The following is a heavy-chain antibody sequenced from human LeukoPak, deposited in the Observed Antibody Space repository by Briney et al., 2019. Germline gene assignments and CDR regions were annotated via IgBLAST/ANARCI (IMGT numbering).Heavy chain of an antibody. V-gene: IGHV3-30*02. CDR3: AKREAVAGMSDFDY. J-gene: IGHJ4*02. D-gene: IGHD6-19*01. CDR2: IRYDGGEI. CDR1: GFTFRNYA. Sequence: GGSLRLSCAASGFTFRNYAMHWVRQAPGKGLEWVALIRYDGGEIYYADSVKGRFTISRDNSKNTLYLQIDSLRAEDTAVYYCAKREAVAGMSDFDYWGQGTLVTVSS.